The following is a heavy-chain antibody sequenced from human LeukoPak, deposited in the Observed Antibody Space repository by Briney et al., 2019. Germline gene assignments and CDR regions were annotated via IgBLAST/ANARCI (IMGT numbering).Heavy chain of an antibody. CDR3: ARSTFSISSGWYGHFDY. CDR2: IYYSGST. D-gene: IGHD6-19*01. CDR1: GGSISSGDYY. J-gene: IGHJ4*02. V-gene: IGHV4-30-4*01. Sequence: SQTLSLTCTVSGGSISSGDYYWSWIRQPPGTGLEWLGYIYYSGSTYYNPSLKSRVTISVDTSKNQFSLKLSSVTAADTAVYYCARSTFSISSGWYGHFDYWGQGTLVTVSS.